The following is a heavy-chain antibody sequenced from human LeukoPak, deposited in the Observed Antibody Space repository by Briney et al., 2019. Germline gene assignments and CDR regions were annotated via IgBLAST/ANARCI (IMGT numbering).Heavy chain of an antibody. CDR3: AGGSSSWAFDY. V-gene: IGHV4-30-2*01. Sequence: SQTLSLTCAVSGGSISSGGYSWSWIRQPPGKGLEWIGYIYHSGSTYYNPSLKSRVTISVDTSKNQFSLKLSSVTAADTAVYYCAGGSSSWAFDYWGQGTLVTVSS. J-gene: IGHJ4*02. D-gene: IGHD6-13*01. CDR2: IYHSGST. CDR1: GGSISSGGYS.